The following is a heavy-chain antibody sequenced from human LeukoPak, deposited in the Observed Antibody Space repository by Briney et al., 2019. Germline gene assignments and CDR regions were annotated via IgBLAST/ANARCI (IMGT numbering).Heavy chain of an antibody. D-gene: IGHD2/OR15-2a*01. Sequence: PGGSLRLSCAASGFIFSNYWMSWVRQAPGKGLEWVANIKQDGSEKYYVDSVKGRFTISRGNAKNSQYLQMNSLRAEDTAVYYCARGPEKEYDDYWGQGTLVTVSS. CDR1: GFIFSNYW. J-gene: IGHJ4*02. V-gene: IGHV3-7*03. CDR2: IKQDGSEK. CDR3: ARGPEKEYDDY.